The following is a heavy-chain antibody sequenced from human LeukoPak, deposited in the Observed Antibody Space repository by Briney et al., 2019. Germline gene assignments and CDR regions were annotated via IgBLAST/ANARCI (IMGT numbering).Heavy chain of an antibody. V-gene: IGHV1-18*01. CDR1: GYTCTSYG. CDR3: ARGFENWNYGLYYYYGMDV. D-gene: IGHD1-7*01. J-gene: IGHJ6*02. CDR2: ISAYNGNT. Sequence: ASVKVSCKASGYTCTSYGISWVRQAPGQGLEWMGWISAYNGNTNYAQKLQGRVTMTTDTSTSTAYMELRSLRSDDTAVYYCARGFENWNYGLYYYYGMDVWGQGTTVTVSS.